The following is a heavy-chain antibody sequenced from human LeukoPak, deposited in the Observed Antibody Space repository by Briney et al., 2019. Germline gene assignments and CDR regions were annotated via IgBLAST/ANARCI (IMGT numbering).Heavy chain of an antibody. Sequence: PGGSLRLSCAASGFTFSSYSMNWVRQAPGKGLEWVSYISSSSSTIYYADSVKGRFTISRDNAKNSLYLQMNSLRAEDTAVYYCAGGQQYCSSTSCFDYWGQGTLVTVSS. CDR2: ISSSSSTI. D-gene: IGHD2-2*01. V-gene: IGHV3-48*04. CDR1: GFTFSSYS. J-gene: IGHJ4*02. CDR3: AGGQQYCSSTSCFDY.